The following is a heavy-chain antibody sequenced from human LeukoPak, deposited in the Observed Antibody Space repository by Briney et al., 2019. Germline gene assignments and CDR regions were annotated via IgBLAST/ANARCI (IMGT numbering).Heavy chain of an antibody. V-gene: IGHV3-30*04. CDR2: ISYDGSNK. Sequence: GGSLSLSCAASGFTFSTYAMHWVRQAPGKGLEWVAVISYDGSNKYYADSVKGRFTISRDNSKNTLYLQMNSLRAEDTAVYYCARERGYYDSSGYYDGGFDYWGQGTLVTVSS. J-gene: IGHJ4*02. CDR3: ARERGYYDSSGYYDGGFDY. CDR1: GFTFSTYA. D-gene: IGHD3-22*01.